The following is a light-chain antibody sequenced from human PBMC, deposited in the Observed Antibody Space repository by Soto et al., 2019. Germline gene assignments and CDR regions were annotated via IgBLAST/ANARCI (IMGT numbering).Light chain of an antibody. V-gene: IGLV2-18*02. CDR1: SSDVGNYDR. CDR2: EVT. CDR3: SSYTTSSSVI. J-gene: IGLJ2*01. Sequence: QSALTQPPSVSGSPGQSVTISCTGTSSDVGNYDRVSWYQQPPGTAPKLVIDEVTNRPSGVPDRFSGSKSGNTASLTISGLQAEDEADYYCSSYTTSSSVIFGGRTKLTVL.